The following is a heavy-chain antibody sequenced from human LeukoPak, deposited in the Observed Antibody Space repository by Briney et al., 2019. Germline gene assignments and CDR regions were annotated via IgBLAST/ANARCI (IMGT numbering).Heavy chain of an antibody. Sequence: PGGSLRLSCAASGSTFDDYAMHWVRQAPGKGLEWVSGISWNSGSIGYADSVKGRFTIPRDNAKNSLYLQMNSLRAEDMALYYCAKGRYYYDSSGYDYWGQGTLVTVSS. CDR3: AKGRYYYDSSGYDY. CDR1: GSTFDDYA. V-gene: IGHV3-9*03. J-gene: IGHJ4*02. D-gene: IGHD3-22*01. CDR2: ISWNSGSI.